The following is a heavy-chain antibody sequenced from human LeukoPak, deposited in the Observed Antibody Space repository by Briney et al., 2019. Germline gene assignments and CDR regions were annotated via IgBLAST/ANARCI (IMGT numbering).Heavy chain of an antibody. CDR1: GGTFSSYA. D-gene: IGHD6-19*01. J-gene: IGHJ4*02. CDR3: ARVGDYSSGWYYFDY. Sequence: SVKVSCKASGGTFSSYAISWVRQAPGQGLEWMGRIIPILGIANYAQKFQGRVTITADKSTSTAYMELSSLRSEDTAVYYCARVGDYSSGWYYFDYWGQGTLVTVSS. CDR2: IIPILGIA. V-gene: IGHV1-69*04.